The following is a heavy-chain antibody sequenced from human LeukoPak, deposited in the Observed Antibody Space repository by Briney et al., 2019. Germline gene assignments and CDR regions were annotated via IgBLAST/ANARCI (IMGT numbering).Heavy chain of an antibody. J-gene: IGHJ4*02. CDR2: IYYSGST. D-gene: IGHD3-22*01. V-gene: IGHV4-39*02. Sequence: SETLSLTCTVSGGSISSSSYYWGWIRQPPGKGLEWIGSIYYSGSTYYNPSLKSRVTISVDTSKNQFSLKLSSVTAADTAVYYCARDTDYYDSSGYTHEGFFDYWGQGTLVTVSS. CDR1: GGSISSSSYY. CDR3: ARDTDYYDSSGYTHEGFFDY.